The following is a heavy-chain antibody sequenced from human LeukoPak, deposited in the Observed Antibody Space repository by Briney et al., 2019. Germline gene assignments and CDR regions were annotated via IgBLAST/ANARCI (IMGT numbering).Heavy chain of an antibody. D-gene: IGHD2-15*01. CDR1: GGSISSSRYY. Sequence: SETLSLTCTVSGGSISSSRYYWRWIRQPPGKGLEWIGEINQSGSTNYNPSLKSRVTISVETSKNQFSLNLSSVTAADTAVYYCARQGDIVVVVAATAARFDYWGQGTLVTVSS. J-gene: IGHJ4*02. V-gene: IGHV4-39*01. CDR3: ARQGDIVVVVAATAARFDY. CDR2: INQSGST.